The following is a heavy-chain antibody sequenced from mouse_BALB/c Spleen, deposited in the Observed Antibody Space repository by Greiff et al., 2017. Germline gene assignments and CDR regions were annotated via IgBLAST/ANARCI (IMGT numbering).Heavy chain of an antibody. J-gene: IGHJ2*01. CDR1: GFNIKDTY. D-gene: IGHD1-1*01. V-gene: IGHV14-4*02. CDR3: NASTTVADY. Sequence: VQLQQSGAELVKPGASVKLSCTASGFNIKDTYMHWVKQRPEQGLEWIGWIDPENGDTEYAPKFQGKATMTADTSSNTAYLQLSSLTSEDTAVYYCNASTTVADYWGQGTTLTVSS. CDR2: IDPENGDT.